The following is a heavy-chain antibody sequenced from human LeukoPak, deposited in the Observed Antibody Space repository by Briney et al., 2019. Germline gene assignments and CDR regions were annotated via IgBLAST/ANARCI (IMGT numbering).Heavy chain of an antibody. J-gene: IGHJ4*02. CDR2: IYPGDCDT. CDR1: GHRSTSYW. CDR3: ARQTYSSNWGLGY. Sequence: ESPMTPCRVSGHRSTSYWIGWVRQLPPKGREWMGIIYPGDCDTRYNPSSQGQVTISADKSTSTAFLQWSSLKASDTAMYFCARQTYSSNWGLGYWGQGTLVTVSS. D-gene: IGHD6-13*01. V-gene: IGHV5-51*01.